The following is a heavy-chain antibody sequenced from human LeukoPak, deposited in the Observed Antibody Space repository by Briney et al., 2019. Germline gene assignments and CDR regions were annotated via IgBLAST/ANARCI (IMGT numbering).Heavy chain of an antibody. CDR2: ISYDGSKK. D-gene: IGHD3-10*01. CDR3: ARDNGSGKNFYYCGMDV. J-gene: IGHJ6*02. Sequence: GGSLRLSCAASGFTFSTYWMHWVRQAPGKGLEWVAVISYDGSKKYYADFVKGRFTISRDNSKKTLYLQMNSLRDEDTAVYYCARDNGSGKNFYYCGMDVWGQGTTVTVSS. V-gene: IGHV3-30-3*01. CDR1: GFTFSTYW.